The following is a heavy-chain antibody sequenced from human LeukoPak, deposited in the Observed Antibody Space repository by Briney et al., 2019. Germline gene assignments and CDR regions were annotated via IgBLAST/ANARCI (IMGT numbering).Heavy chain of an antibody. Sequence: GGSLRLSCAASGFTFSIYWMHWVRQAPGKGLVWVSRIDSDGSSTSYADSVKGRFTIPRDNAKNTLYLQMNSLRAEDTAVYYCARGPGAPYHFDSWGQGTLVTVSS. J-gene: IGHJ4*02. V-gene: IGHV3-74*01. CDR3: ARGPGAPYHFDS. CDR2: IDSDGSST. D-gene: IGHD4-17*01. CDR1: GFTFSIYW.